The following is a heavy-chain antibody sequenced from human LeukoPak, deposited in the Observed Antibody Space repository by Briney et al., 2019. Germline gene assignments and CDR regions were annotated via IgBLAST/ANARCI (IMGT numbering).Heavy chain of an antibody. J-gene: IGHJ6*02. Sequence: SETLSLTCTVSGGSISSYYWSWIRQPPGKGLEWIGYIYYSGSTNYNPSLKNRVTISVDTSKNQFSLKLSSVTAADTAVYYCARLLGYYYGMDVWGQGTTVTVSS. CDR2: IYYSGST. D-gene: IGHD2-15*01. V-gene: IGHV4-59*08. CDR3: ARLLGYYYGMDV. CDR1: GGSISSYY.